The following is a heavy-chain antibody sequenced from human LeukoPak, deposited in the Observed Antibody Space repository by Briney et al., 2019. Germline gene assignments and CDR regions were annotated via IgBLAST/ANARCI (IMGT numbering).Heavy chain of an antibody. J-gene: IGHJ4*02. CDR2: ISAYNGQT. CDR3: ATIYDFWTAYLDQ. CDR1: GYSITTYG. D-gene: IGHD3-3*01. V-gene: IGHV1-18*01. Sequence: ASVKVSCKASGYSITTYGISWVRQAPGQGLEGMGWISAYNGQTTYAQKLQGRVSMTTDTSTSTVYMELRSIRPDDTAVYYCATIYDFWTAYLDQWGQGTLVTVSS.